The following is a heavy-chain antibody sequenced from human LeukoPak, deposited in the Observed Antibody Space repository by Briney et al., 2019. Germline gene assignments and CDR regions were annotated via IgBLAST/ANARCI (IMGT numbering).Heavy chain of an antibody. CDR2: INHSGST. Sequence: SETLSLTCAVYGGSFSGYYWSWIRQPPGKGLEWIGEINHSGSTNYNPSLKSRVTISVDTSKNQFSLKLSSVTAADTAVYYCARDCGGGSCYAWDYWGQGTLVTVSS. D-gene: IGHD2-15*01. CDR1: GGSFSGYY. V-gene: IGHV4-34*01. J-gene: IGHJ4*02. CDR3: ARDCGGGSCYAWDY.